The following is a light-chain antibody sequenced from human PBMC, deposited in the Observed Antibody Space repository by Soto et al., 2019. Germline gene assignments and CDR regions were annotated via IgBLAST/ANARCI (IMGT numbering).Light chain of an antibody. Sequence: EVVLRQSPATLSVSPLECETLXCRASQGIGDTLAWYQHKPGQTPRLLIYDTSTRATGVPTRFSGSRSGAEFTLTINSLQSEDFAVYYCQQYNNWPKTFGQGTKVDIK. CDR2: DTS. CDR3: QQYNNWPKT. CDR1: QGIGDT. J-gene: IGKJ1*01. V-gene: IGKV3-15*01.